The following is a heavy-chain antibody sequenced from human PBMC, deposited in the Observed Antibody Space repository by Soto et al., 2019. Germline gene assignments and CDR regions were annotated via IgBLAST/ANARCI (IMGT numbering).Heavy chain of an antibody. CDR2: IFYSGNT. D-gene: IGHD3-16*01. CDR1: GGSISSGDFY. V-gene: IGHV4-30-4*01. Sequence: QMQLQESGPGLVKPSQTLSLTCTVSGGSISSGDFYWSWIRQPPGKGLEWIGYIFYSGNTYYNPSLQSRLSISIDTSKNQFSLNLTSVTATDTGVYYCARVGGQRVLDNWGPGALVTVSS. CDR3: ARVGGQRVLDN. J-gene: IGHJ4*02.